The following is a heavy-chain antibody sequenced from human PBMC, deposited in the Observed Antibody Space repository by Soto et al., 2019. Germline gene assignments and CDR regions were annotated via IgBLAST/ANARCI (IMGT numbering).Heavy chain of an antibody. CDR1: GYTFTSHG. V-gene: IGHV1-18*01. CDR2: ISGYNSNT. J-gene: IGHJ4*02. CDR3: ARVGPFQYDSSGFSAF. Sequence: QVHLVQSGTEVKKPGASVKVSCKASGYTFTSHGINWVRQAPGQGLEWMGWISGYNSNTNYAQKFQGRVTMTTDTSTSTAYMELRSLRSDDTAVYYCARVGPFQYDSSGFSAFWGQGTLVTVSS. D-gene: IGHD3-22*01.